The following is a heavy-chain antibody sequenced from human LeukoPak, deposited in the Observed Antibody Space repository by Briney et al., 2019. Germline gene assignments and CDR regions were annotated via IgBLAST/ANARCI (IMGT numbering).Heavy chain of an antibody. CDR2: IYYSGST. J-gene: IGHJ4*02. Sequence: SETLSHTCTVSGGSLSSSSYYWGWIRQPPGKVLKWIGSIYYSGSTYYNPSLKSRVTISVDTSKNQFSLKLSSVAAADTAVYYCARGKAAFDYWGQGTLVTVSS. V-gene: IGHV4-39*01. CDR1: GGSLSSSSYY. CDR3: ARGKAAFDY.